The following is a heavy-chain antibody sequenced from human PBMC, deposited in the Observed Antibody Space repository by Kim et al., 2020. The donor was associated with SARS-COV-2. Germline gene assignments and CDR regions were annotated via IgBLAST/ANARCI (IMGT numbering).Heavy chain of an antibody. J-gene: IGHJ4*02. CDR2: ISPSNGGT. Sequence: ASVKVSCKASGYSFTSNYLHWLRQAPGQAPEWMGMISPSNGGTSYTQKLQDRVTMTTDTSTSTVFMELSSLKSDDTAIYYCARDGVGDTTHFDYWGQGTPVTVSS. V-gene: IGHV1-46*04. D-gene: IGHD1-26*01. CDR1: GYSFTSNY. CDR3: ARDGVGDTTHFDY.